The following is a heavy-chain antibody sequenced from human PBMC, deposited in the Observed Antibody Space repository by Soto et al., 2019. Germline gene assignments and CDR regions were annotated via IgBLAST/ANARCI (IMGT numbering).Heavy chain of an antibody. CDR3: ARDGHSSGYYYAWFDP. D-gene: IGHD3-22*01. CDR1: GGSISSSNW. V-gene: IGHV4-4*02. J-gene: IGHJ5*02. Sequence: PSETLSLTCAVSGGSISSSNWWSWVRQSPGKGLEWIGEIYHSGSTNYNPSLKSRVTISVDTSKNQFSLKLSSVTAADTAVYYCARDGHSSGYYYAWFDPWGQGTLVTVSS. CDR2: IYHSGST.